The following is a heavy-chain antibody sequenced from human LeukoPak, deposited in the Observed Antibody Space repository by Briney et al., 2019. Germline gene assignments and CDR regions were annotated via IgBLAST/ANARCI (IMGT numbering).Heavy chain of an antibody. D-gene: IGHD6-19*01. CDR3: ARERSSGWYLRSKYYFDY. J-gene: IGHJ4*02. CDR1: GGSFSGYY. V-gene: IGHV4-34*01. CDR2: MNNSGST. Sequence: PSETLSLTCAVYGGSFSGYYWSWIRQPPGKGVEWIGEMNNSGSTNYNPYLTSRGTISVETSKNKYSLTLNSVTAADTAVYYCARERSSGWYLRSKYYFDYWGQGTLVTVSS.